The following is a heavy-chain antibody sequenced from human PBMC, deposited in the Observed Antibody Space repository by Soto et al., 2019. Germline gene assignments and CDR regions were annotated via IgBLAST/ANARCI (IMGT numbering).Heavy chain of an antibody. Sequence: QVQLQESGPGLVKPSGTLSLTCAVSGGAISSSKWCSWVRQHPGKGLEWIGEIYQSGSTNYNPSLESRVRMPVDKSRNQFSLKVTSVSAADTAVYYCARASATIAAAAIFDYGDQGTLVTVSS. CDR3: ARASATIAAAAIFDY. J-gene: IGHJ4*02. V-gene: IGHV4-4*02. CDR2: IYQSGST. CDR1: GGAISSSKW. D-gene: IGHD6-13*01.